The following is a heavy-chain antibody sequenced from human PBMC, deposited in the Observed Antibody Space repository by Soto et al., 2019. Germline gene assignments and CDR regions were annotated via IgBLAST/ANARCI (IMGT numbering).Heavy chain of an antibody. J-gene: IGHJ4*02. V-gene: IGHV3-7*01. CDR2: IKQDGSET. Sequence: GGSLRLSCAASGFTFSNYWMAWVRQAPGKGLEWVANIKQDGSETNFVDSVKGRFTISRDNAKNSLHLQMNSLRAEDTAVYYCARALVHGGDFWGKGTL. CDR3: ARALVHGGDF. D-gene: IGHD3-10*01. CDR1: GFTFSNYW.